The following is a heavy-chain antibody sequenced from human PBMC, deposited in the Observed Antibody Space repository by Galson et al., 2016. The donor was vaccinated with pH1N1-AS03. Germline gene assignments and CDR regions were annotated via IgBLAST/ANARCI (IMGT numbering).Heavy chain of an antibody. V-gene: IGHV3-7*01. CDR1: GFTFKSYW. J-gene: IGHJ4*02. CDR2: INQDENEK. Sequence: SLRLSCAASGFTFKSYWMSWVRQAPGKGLEWVANINQDENEKYCVDSVKGRFTISRDNAKNSLYLQMNSLRVEDTAFYYCVRGWDRQFFDYWGQGTLVTVSS. D-gene: IGHD5-24*01. CDR3: VRGWDRQFFDY.